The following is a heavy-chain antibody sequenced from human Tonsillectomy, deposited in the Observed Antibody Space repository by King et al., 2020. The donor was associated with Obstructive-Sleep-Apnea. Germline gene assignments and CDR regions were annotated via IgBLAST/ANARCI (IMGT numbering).Heavy chain of an antibody. CDR1: GFTFDDYA. J-gene: IGHJ6*02. CDR2: FSWNSVSI. V-gene: IGHV3-9*01. D-gene: IGHD1-26*01. CDR3: AKDMSGSYYYYGMDV. Sequence: VQLVESGGGLVQPGRSLRLSFAASGFTFDDYAMHWVRQAPGKGMEWVSGFSWNSVSIGYGDSVMGRLTIPRDNATNSLYLQMNSLRAEDTALYYCAKDMSGSYYYYGMDVWGQGTTVTVSS.